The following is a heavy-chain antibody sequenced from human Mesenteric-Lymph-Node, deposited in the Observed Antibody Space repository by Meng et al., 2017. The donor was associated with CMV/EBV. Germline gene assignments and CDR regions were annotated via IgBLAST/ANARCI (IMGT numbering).Heavy chain of an antibody. V-gene: IGHV4-30-4*08. CDR1: AINSDNYY. J-gene: IGHJ5*02. Sequence: AINSDNYYWTWIRQPPGKGLEWIGYLYYTGYTYYNPSLKSRVTTSLDTSTNQFSLRLTSMTAEDTAVYYCAREDRNDCYGNWNWIDTWGQGTLVTVSS. CDR3: AREDRNDCYGNWNWIDT. D-gene: IGHD2-21*01. CDR2: LYYTGYT.